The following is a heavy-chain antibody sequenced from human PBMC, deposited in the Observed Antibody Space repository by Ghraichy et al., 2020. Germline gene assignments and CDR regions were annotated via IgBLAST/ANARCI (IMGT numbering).Heavy chain of an antibody. CDR2: IFYRGST. CDR3: ARHNVVRHSSNWGFDY. V-gene: IGHV4-59*08. J-gene: IGHJ4*02. D-gene: IGHD6-13*01. CDR1: GGSLNSYY. Sequence: SETLSLTCTVSGGSLNSYYWSWIRQPPGKGLEWIGYIFYRGSTNYNPSLKSRLTISVDTSQNQISLKLSSLTAADTAVYYCARHNVVRHSSNWGFDYWGQGTLFTVSS.